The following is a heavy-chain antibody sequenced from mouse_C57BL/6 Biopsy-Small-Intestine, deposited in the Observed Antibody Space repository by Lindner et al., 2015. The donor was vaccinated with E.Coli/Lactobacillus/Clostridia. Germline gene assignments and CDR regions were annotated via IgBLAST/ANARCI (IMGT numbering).Heavy chain of an antibody. CDR3: TRSYSNYGEAWFAY. D-gene: IGHD2-5*01. CDR2: IDPETGGT. Sequence: VQLQESGAELVRPGASVTLSCKASGYTFTDYEMHWVKQTPVHGLEWIGAIDPETGGTAYNQKFKGKAILTADKSSSTAYMELRSLTSEDSAVYYCTRSYSNYGEAWFAYWGQGTLVTVSA. V-gene: IGHV1-15*01. CDR1: GYTFTDYE. J-gene: IGHJ3*01.